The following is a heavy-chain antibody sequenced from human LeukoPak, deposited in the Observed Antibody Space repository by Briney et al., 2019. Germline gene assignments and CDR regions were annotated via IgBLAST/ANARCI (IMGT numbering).Heavy chain of an antibody. D-gene: IGHD3-16*01. Sequence: ASVKVSCKASGYTAIDYYMHWVRQAPGQGLEWMGMINPTSGNTDYAQTFQGRVTMTRDTPTSVFYMEMNGLTSDDTAVYYCARDGGGWLDPWGQGTLVTVSS. CDR1: GYTAIDYY. V-gene: IGHV1-46*01. J-gene: IGHJ5*02. CDR2: INPTSGNT. CDR3: ARDGGGWLDP.